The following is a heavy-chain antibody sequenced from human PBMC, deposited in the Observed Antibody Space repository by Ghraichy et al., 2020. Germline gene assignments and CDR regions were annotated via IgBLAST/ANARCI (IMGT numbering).Heavy chain of an antibody. V-gene: IGHV3-73*01. CDR1: GFTFSGSA. D-gene: IGHD5-12*01. J-gene: IGHJ4*02. Sequence: GESLNISCAASGFTFSGSAMHWVRQASGKGLEWVGRIRSKANSYATAYAASVKGRFTISRDDSKNTAYLQMNSLKTEDTAVYYCKSGYDNDYWGQGTLVTVSS. CDR3: KSGYDNDY. CDR2: IRSKANSYAT.